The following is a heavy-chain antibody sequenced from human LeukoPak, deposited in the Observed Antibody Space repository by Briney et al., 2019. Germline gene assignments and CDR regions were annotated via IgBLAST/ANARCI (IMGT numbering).Heavy chain of an antibody. D-gene: IGHD6-6*01. CDR3: ARDPSPYSSSLGPAVGFDY. Sequence: PSETLSLTCAVYGGSFSGYYWSWIRQPPGKGLEWIAEITQSGSTNYNPSLKSRVTISVDTSKNQFSLKLSSVTAADTAVYYCARDPSPYSSSLGPAVGFDYWGQGTLVTVSS. CDR2: ITQSGST. CDR1: GGSFSGYY. V-gene: IGHV4-34*01. J-gene: IGHJ4*02.